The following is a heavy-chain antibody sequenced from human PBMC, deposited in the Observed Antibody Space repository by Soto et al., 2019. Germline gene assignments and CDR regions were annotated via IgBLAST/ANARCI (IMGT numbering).Heavy chain of an antibody. D-gene: IGHD4-17*01. J-gene: IGHJ4*02. CDR2: INQYGSEI. CDR3: ARAVGGVGENPGDYHSAQFEY. V-gene: IGHV3-7*01. Sequence: EVQVVESGGGLVQPGGSLRLSCAASGFIFSSFWMTWVRQAPGKGLEWVANINQYGSEINSVDSVKGRFTISRDNAKSSMYLQMTSLRAEETAGYYCARAVGGVGENPGDYHSAQFEYWGQGTLVTVSS. CDR1: GFIFSSFW.